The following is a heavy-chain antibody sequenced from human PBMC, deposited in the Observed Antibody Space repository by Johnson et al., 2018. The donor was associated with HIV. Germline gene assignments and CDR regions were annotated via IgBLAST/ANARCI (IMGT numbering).Heavy chain of an antibody. J-gene: IGHJ3*01. D-gene: IGHD3-22*01. CDR2: ISSSGSTI. V-gene: IGHV3-11*04. Sequence: QVQLVESVGGLVKPGGSLRLSCAASGFTFSDYYMSWIRQAPGKGLEWVSYISSSGSTIYYADSVKGRFTISRDNAKNSLYLQMNSLRAEDTAVYYCARDFYESSGWISADAFDVWGQGAMVTVSS. CDR3: ARDFYESSGWISADAFDV. CDR1: GFTFSDYY.